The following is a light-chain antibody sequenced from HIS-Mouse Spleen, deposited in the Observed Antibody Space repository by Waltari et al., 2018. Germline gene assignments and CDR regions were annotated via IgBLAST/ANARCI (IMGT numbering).Light chain of an antibody. CDR3: NSRDSSGNHVV. J-gene: IGLJ2*01. CDR2: GKN. CDR1: SRRSYY. Sequence: SSELTQDPAVSVALGQTVSITCQGDSRRSYYASWYQQKPGQAPVLVIYGKNNRPSGIPDRFSGSSSGNTASLTITGAQAEDEADYYCNSRDSSGNHVVFGGGTKLTVL. V-gene: IGLV3-19*01.